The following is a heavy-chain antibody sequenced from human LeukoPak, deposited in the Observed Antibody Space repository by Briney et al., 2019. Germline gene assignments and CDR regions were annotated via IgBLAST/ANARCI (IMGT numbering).Heavy chain of an antibody. CDR3: ARDSYYYDSSGYQDDY. Sequence: GGSLRLSCAASGFTFDDYGMSWVRQAPGKGLEWVSGINWNGGSTGYADSVKGRFTISRDNAKNSLYLQMNSLRAEDTALYYCARDSYYYDSSGYQDDYWGQGTLVTVSS. J-gene: IGHJ4*02. V-gene: IGHV3-20*04. CDR1: GFTFDDYG. D-gene: IGHD3-22*01. CDR2: INWNGGST.